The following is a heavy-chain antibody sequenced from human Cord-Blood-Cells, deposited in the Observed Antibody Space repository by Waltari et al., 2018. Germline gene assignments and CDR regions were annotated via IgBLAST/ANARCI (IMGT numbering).Heavy chain of an antibody. D-gene: IGHD3-10*01. J-gene: IGHJ2*01. V-gene: IGHV4-4*07. CDR1: GGSISSYY. Sequence: QVQLQESGPGLVKPSETLSLTCTVSGGSISSYYWSWIRQPAGKGLEWNGRIYTSGSISYNPELKRRVTMSVQTSKNQFSLKLSVVTDADTAVYYCARDRGLSKGVSWYFDLWGRGTLVTVSS. CDR3: ARDRGLSKGVSWYFDL. CDR2: IYTSGSI.